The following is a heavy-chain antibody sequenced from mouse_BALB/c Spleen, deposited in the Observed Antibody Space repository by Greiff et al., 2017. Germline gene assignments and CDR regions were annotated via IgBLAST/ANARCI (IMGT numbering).Heavy chain of an antibody. J-gene: IGHJ2*01. CDR2: ISYSGST. Sequence: EVQRVESGPSLVKPSQTLSLTCSVTGDSITSGYWNWIRKFPGNKLEYMGYISYSGSTYYNPSLKSRISITRDTSKNQYYLQLNSVTTEDTATYYCARYDYDEPEYFDYWGQGTTLTVSS. D-gene: IGHD2-4*01. CDR3: ARYDYDEPEYFDY. V-gene: IGHV3-8*02. CDR1: GDSITSGY.